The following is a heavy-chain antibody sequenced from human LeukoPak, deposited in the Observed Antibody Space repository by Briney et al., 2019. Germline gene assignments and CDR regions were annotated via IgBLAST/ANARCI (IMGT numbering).Heavy chain of an antibody. V-gene: IGHV3-7*01. J-gene: IGHJ4*02. CDR1: GFTFSNYW. Sequence: GGSLRLSCAASGFTFSNYWMTWVRQAPGKGLEWVANMNQDGSAKYYVDSVKGRFAISRDNAKNSLYLQMNNLRAEDTAVYYCARDGSYYYSYFDYWGQGTLVTVSS. CDR2: MNQDGSAK. D-gene: IGHD1-26*01. CDR3: ARDGSYYYSYFDY.